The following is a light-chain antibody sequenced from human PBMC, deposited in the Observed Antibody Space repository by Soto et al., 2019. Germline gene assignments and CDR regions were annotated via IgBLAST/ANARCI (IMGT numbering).Light chain of an antibody. CDR1: QSISSW. CDR2: DAS. Sequence: DIQMTQSPSTLSASVGDRVTITCRASQSISSWLAWYQQKPRKAPKLLIYDASSLESGVPSRFSGSGSGTEFTLTISSLQPDDFATYYCQQYNSYRITFGQGTRLEIK. CDR3: QQYNSYRIT. J-gene: IGKJ5*01. V-gene: IGKV1-5*01.